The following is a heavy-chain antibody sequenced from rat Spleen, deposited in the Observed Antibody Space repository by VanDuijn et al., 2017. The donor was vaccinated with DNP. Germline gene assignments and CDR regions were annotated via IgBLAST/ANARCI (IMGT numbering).Heavy chain of an antibody. V-gene: IGHV5-25*01. CDR2: ISTSGGST. D-gene: IGHD1-2*01. CDR1: GFTFSDYN. CDR3: ARYNSYNSYFFDY. Sequence: EVQLVESGGGLVQPGRSLKLSCAASGFTFSDYNMAWVRQAPTKGLEWVAYISTSGGSTYYRDSVKGRFTVSRDNAKRTLYLQMDSLRSEDTATYYCARYNSYNSYFFDYWGQGVMVTVSS. J-gene: IGHJ2*01.